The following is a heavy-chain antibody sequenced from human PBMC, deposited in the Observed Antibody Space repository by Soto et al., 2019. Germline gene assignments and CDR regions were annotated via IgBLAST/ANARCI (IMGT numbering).Heavy chain of an antibody. Sequence: SDPLSLTCAVSGYSISSGYYWGWIRQPPGKGLEWIGSIYHSGSTYYNPSLKSRVTISVDTSKNQFSLKLSSVTAADTAVYYCASSYCTNGVCSSTEYYFDYWGQGTLVTVA. V-gene: IGHV4-38-2*01. CDR2: IYHSGST. CDR3: ASSYCTNGVCSSTEYYFDY. D-gene: IGHD2-8*01. CDR1: GYSISSGYY. J-gene: IGHJ4*02.